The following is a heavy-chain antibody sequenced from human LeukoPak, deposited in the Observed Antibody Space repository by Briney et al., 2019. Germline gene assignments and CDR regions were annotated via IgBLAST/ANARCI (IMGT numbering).Heavy chain of an antibody. J-gene: IGHJ4*02. V-gene: IGHV3-9*01. CDR2: ISWNSGSI. CDR1: GFTFDDYA. D-gene: IGHD5-12*01. Sequence: GRSLRLSCAASGFTFDDYAMHWVRHAPGKGLEWVSGISWNSGSIGYADSVKGRFTISRDNAKNSLYLQMNSLRAEDTALYYCAKVDSGYDSNYFDYWGQGTLVTVSS. CDR3: AKVDSGYDSNYFDY.